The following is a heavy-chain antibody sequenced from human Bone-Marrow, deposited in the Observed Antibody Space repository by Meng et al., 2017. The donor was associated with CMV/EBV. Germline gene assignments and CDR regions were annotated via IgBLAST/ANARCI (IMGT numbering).Heavy chain of an antibody. CDR3: AKDETVGATSPFDD. D-gene: IGHD2-15*01. CDR2: ISESGASK. Sequence: GESLKISCEVSGFTFRSYFMSWVRQAPGKGLEWVAVISESGASKYYADSVKGRFFISRDNSRDTLYLQMKNLRADDTAAYYCAKDETVGATSPFDDWGPGKLVNFSS. CDR1: GFTFRSYF. J-gene: IGHJ4*02. V-gene: IGHV3-23*01.